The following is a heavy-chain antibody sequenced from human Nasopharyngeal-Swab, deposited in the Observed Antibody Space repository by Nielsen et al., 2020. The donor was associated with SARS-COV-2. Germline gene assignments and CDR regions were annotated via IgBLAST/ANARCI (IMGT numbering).Heavy chain of an antibody. CDR1: GFTFSSYA. Sequence: GESLKISCAASGFTFSSYAMHWVRQAPGKGLEWVAVISYDGSNKYYADSVKGRFTISRDNSKNTLYLQMNSLRAEDTAAYYCARGGSDLWGRGTLVTVSS. V-gene: IGHV3-30*04. CDR3: ARGGSDL. J-gene: IGHJ2*01. CDR2: ISYDGSNK. D-gene: IGHD3-16*01.